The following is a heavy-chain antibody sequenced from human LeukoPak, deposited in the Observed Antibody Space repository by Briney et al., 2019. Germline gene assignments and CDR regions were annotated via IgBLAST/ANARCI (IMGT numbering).Heavy chain of an antibody. D-gene: IGHD5-18*01. V-gene: IGHV5-51*01. Sequence: GESLKISCKGSGYSFTSYWIGWVRQMPGKGLEWMGIIYPGDSDTRYSPSFQGQVTISADKSISTAYLRWSSLKASDTAMYYCARRAMVTRGSFDYWGQGTLVTVSS. J-gene: IGHJ4*02. CDR1: GYSFTSYW. CDR3: ARRAMVTRGSFDY. CDR2: IYPGDSDT.